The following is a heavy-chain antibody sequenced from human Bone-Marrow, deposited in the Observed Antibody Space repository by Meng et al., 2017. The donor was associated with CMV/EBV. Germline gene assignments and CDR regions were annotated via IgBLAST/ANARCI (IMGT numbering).Heavy chain of an antibody. Sequence: GESLKISCAASGFTFSSYSMNWVRQAPGKGLEWVSSISSSSSYIYYADSVKGRFTISRDNAKNSLYLQMNSLRAEDTAVYYCAKGPHYYDSSGFDYWGQGTLVTVSS. CDR1: GFTFSSYS. D-gene: IGHD3-22*01. J-gene: IGHJ4*02. V-gene: IGHV3-21*04. CDR2: ISSSSSYI. CDR3: AKGPHYYDSSGFDY.